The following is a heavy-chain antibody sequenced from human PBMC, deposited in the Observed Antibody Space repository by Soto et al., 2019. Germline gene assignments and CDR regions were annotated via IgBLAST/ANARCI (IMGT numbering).Heavy chain of an antibody. CDR3: ARGVGSGSYYNQYSWFDP. J-gene: IGHJ5*02. Sequence: QVQLVQSGGEVKKPGASVKVSCKASGYTFTNYGISWVRQAPGQGLEWMGWINVYNGNTKYAQKVQGRVTMTTDRLTRTAYMEMRRLRSDDTAVYYCARGVGSGSYYNQYSWFDPWGQGTLVTVSS. CDR2: INVYNGNT. V-gene: IGHV1-18*01. CDR1: GYTFTNYG. D-gene: IGHD3-10*01.